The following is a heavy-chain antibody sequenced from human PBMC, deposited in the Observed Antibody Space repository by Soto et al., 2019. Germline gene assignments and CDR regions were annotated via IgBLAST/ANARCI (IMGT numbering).Heavy chain of an antibody. J-gene: IGHJ4*02. Sequence: EVQLLESGGGLVQPGGSLRLSCVGSGFFFSSYTMTWVRQAPGKGLEWVSSFSATSDNTYYADSVRGRFTISRDNSMNTLFLQMNSLTAEDTAMYYCAKARDQQWVRLPFDYWGQGILVIVSS. CDR1: GFFFSSYT. CDR3: AKARDQQWVRLPFDY. V-gene: IGHV3-23*01. CDR2: FSATSDNT. D-gene: IGHD6-19*01.